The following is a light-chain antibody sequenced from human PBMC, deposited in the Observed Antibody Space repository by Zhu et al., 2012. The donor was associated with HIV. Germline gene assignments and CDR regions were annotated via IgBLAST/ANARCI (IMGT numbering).Light chain of an antibody. CDR1: QTVSRNY. CDR2: GAS. J-gene: IGKJ3*01. V-gene: IGKV3-20*01. Sequence: EIVLTQSPGTLSLSPGERATLSCRASQTVSRNYLAWYQQKPGQAPRLLIYGASRRVTGIPDRFSGSGSGTDFTLTISRLEPEDFAVYYCQQFGSSYTFGPGTKVDIK. CDR3: QQFGSSYT.